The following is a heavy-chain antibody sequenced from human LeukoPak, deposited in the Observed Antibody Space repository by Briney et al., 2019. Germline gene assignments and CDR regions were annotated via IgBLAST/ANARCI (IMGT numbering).Heavy chain of an antibody. D-gene: IGHD3-22*01. V-gene: IGHV4-4*07. CDR3: ARGRQATGAWFRNWFDP. Sequence: SETLSLTCTVSGGSISIYYWNWIRQPAGKGLEWIGRIFTSGITNYNPSLKSLVTMSVDTSKNQFSLKLSSVTAADTAVYYCARGRQATGAWFRNWFDPWGQGTLVTVSS. CDR2: IFTSGIT. J-gene: IGHJ5*02. CDR1: GGSISIYY.